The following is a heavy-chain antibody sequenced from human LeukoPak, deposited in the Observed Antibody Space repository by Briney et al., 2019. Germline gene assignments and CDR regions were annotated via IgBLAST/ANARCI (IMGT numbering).Heavy chain of an antibody. J-gene: IGHJ4*02. CDR3: ARGYSGSWLAYFDY. Sequence: GGSLRLSCAASGFTFRSYGIHWVRQAPGRGLEWVAVVSSDGNIKYYADSVKGRFTISRDTSKNTVYLQMNSLGADDTAFYYCARGYSGSWLAYFDYWGQGTLVTVSS. CDR1: GFTFRSYG. V-gene: IGHV3-30*03. CDR2: VSSDGNIK. D-gene: IGHD6-13*01.